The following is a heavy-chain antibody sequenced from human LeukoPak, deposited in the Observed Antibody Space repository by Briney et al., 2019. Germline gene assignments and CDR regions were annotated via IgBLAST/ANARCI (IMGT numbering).Heavy chain of an antibody. CDR2: MNSDGTSK. CDR3: ARSQSGVFDV. D-gene: IGHD2-15*01. Sequence: GGSLRHSCVVSGFTFTNYWMQWVRQVPGKGLVWVARMNSDGTSKIHADSVKGRFTISRDNAENTLYLQMNSLSPEDTALYYCARSQSGVFDVWGQGTMVIVSS. V-gene: IGHV3-74*01. CDR1: GFTFTNYW. J-gene: IGHJ3*01.